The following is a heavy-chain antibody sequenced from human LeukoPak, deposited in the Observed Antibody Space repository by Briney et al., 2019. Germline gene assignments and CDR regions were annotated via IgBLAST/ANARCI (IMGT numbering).Heavy chain of an antibody. Sequence: ASETLSLTCTVPGGSISSYYWSWIRQPPGKGLEWIGYIYYSGSTNYNPSLKSRVTISVDTSKNQFSLKLSSVTAADTAVYYCARDIDDFIGMDVWGQGTTVTVSS. D-gene: IGHD3-3*01. CDR1: GGSISSYY. J-gene: IGHJ6*02. CDR2: IYYSGST. V-gene: IGHV4-59*01. CDR3: ARDIDDFIGMDV.